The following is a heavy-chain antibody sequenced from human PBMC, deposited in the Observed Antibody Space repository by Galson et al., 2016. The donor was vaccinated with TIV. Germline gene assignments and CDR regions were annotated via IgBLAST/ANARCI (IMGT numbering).Heavy chain of an antibody. CDR1: GFSFRNYV. J-gene: IGHJ3*01. CDR3: AKVGKSGVYLWDAFDV. D-gene: IGHD1-26*01. Sequence: SLRLSCAASGFSFRNYVMSWVRLAPGKGLEWVSSLSLSGAYTYYADSVKGRFTISRDNAQYTLFLQLNSLSAGDTAIYYCAKVGKSGVYLWDAFDVWCQGTVVTVSS. CDR2: LSLSGAYT. V-gene: IGHV3-23*01.